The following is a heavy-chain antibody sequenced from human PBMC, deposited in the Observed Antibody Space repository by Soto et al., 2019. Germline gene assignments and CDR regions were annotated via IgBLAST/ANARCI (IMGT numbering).Heavy chain of an antibody. CDR1: GFTFSNYA. CDR2: IGAAGDT. CDR3: AAGGVTSVAQFDY. J-gene: IGHJ4*02. Sequence: EVQLVESGGGLVQPGGSLRLSCAASGFTFSNYAMHWVRQPTGKGLEWVSGIGAAGDTYYPGSVKGRFTISRENAKNSLYRQMNSLRAGDTDVYYCAAGGVTSVAQFDYWGQGTLVTVSS. D-gene: IGHD3-16*01. V-gene: IGHV3-13*01.